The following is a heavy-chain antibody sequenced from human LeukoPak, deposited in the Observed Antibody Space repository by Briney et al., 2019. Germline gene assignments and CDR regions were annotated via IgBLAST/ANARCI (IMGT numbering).Heavy chain of an antibody. D-gene: IGHD1-26*01. V-gene: IGHV1-69*02. CDR1: GGTFSSYT. CDR2: IIPILGIA. CDR3: ARGRGSYSQASDY. Sequence: SVKVSCKASGGTFSSYTISWVRQAPGQGLEWMGRIIPILGIANYAQKFQGRVTITADKSTSTAYMELSSLRSEDTAVYYCARGRGSYSQASDYWGQGTLVTVSS. J-gene: IGHJ4*02.